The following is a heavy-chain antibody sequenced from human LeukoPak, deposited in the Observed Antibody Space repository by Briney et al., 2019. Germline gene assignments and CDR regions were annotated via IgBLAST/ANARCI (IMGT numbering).Heavy chain of an antibody. J-gene: IGHJ4*02. V-gene: IGHV3-7*01. CDR2: IKQDGSEK. D-gene: IGHD1-26*01. Sequence: GGSLRLSCAASGFTFSSHWMSWVRQAPGKGLEWVANIKQDGSEKDYVDSVKGRFTISRDNSKNTLYLQMNSLRAEDTAVYYCAKGWWETHWGQGTLVTVSS. CDR3: AKGWWETH. CDR1: GFTFSSHW.